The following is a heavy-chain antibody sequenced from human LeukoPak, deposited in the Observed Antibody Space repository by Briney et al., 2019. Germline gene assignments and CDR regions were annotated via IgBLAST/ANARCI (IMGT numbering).Heavy chain of an antibody. CDR2: ISSSSSYI. CDR1: GFTFSSYS. Sequence: GGSLRLSCAASGFTFSSYSMNWVRQAPGKGLEWVSSISSSSSYIYYADSVKGRFTISRDNAKNSLYLQMNSLRAEDTAVYYCAKVPSITMSYYGMDVWGQGTTVTVSS. D-gene: IGHD3-10*02. V-gene: IGHV3-21*01. J-gene: IGHJ6*02. CDR3: AKVPSITMSYYGMDV.